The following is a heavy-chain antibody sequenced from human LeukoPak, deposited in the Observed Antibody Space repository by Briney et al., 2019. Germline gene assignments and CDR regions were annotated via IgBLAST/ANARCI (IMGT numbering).Heavy chain of an antibody. CDR1: GFTLRNYA. Sequence: SGGSLRLSCAASGFTLRNYAMSWVRQAPGKGLEWVSAISDSSAYYADSVKGRFTISRDISKNTLYLQMNSLRAEDTAVYYCAKTRVWRFDYWGQGTLVTVSS. CDR2: ISDSSA. V-gene: IGHV3-23*01. J-gene: IGHJ4*02. D-gene: IGHD3-3*01. CDR3: AKTRVWRFDY.